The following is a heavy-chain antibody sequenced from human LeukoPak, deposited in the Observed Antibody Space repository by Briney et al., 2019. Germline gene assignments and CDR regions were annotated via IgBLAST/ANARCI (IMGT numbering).Heavy chain of an antibody. CDR2: IYYSGST. CDR1: GGSISSYY. Sequence: SATLSLTCTVSGGSISSYYWSWIRQPPGKGLEWIEYIYYSGSTNYNPSLKSRVTISVDTSKNQFSLKLSSVTAADTALYYCARGGWYDAFDIWGQGTMVTVSS. D-gene: IGHD2-15*01. CDR3: ARGGWYDAFDI. J-gene: IGHJ3*02. V-gene: IGHV4-59*01.